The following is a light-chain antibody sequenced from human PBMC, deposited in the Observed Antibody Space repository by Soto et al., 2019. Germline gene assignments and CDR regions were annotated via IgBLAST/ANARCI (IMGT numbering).Light chain of an antibody. J-gene: IGLJ1*01. V-gene: IGLV2-14*01. CDR3: SSYTRSSTLVYV. CDR2: EVS. Sequence: QSVLTQPASVSGSPGQSITISCTGTSSDVGGYNYVSWYQQHPAKAPKVIIYEVSHRPSGVSNRFSGSKSGNTASLTISGLQAEDEGDYYCSSYTRSSTLVYVFGTGTKLTVL. CDR1: SSDVGGYNY.